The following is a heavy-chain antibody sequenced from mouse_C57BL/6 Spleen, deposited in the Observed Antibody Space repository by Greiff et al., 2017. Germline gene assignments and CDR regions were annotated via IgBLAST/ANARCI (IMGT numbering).Heavy chain of an antibody. Sequence: LQESGPELVKPGASVKISCKASGYAFSSSWMNWVKQRPGKGLEWIGRIYPGDGDTNYNGKFKGKATLTADKSSSTAYMQLSSLTSEDSAVYFCARGWDDYAMDYWGQGTSVTVSS. D-gene: IGHD4-1*01. CDR2: IYPGDGDT. CDR3: ARGWDDYAMDY. V-gene: IGHV1-82*01. CDR1: GYAFSSSW. J-gene: IGHJ4*01.